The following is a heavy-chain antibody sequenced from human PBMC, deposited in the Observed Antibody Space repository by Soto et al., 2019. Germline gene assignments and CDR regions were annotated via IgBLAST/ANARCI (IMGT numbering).Heavy chain of an antibody. J-gene: IGHJ6*02. Sequence: QVQLVESGGGVVQPGRSLRLSCAASGFTFSSYAISWVRQAPGQGLEWMGGIIPIFGTANYAQKFQGRVTITADKSTSTAYMELSSLRSEDTAVYYCASVGSRHYYYYGMDVWGQGTTVTVSS. CDR3: ASVGSRHYYYYGMDV. V-gene: IGHV1-69*06. CDR2: IIPIFGTA. D-gene: IGHD2-15*01. CDR1: GFTFSSYA.